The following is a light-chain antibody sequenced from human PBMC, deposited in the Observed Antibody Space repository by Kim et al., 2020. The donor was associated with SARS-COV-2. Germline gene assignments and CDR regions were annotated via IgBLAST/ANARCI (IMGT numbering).Light chain of an antibody. J-gene: IGLJ2*01. CDR3: SSYAGSNNLV. CDR2: EVS. Sequence: GPSVTISCTGTSSDVGGYNYVSGYQQHPGKAPKLMIYEVSKRPSGVPDRFSGSKSGNTASLTVSGLQAEDEADYYCSSYAGSNNLVFGGGTQLTVL. CDR1: SSDVGGYNY. V-gene: IGLV2-8*01.